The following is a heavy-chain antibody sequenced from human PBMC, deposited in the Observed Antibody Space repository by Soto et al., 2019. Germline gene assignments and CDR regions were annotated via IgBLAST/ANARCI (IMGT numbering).Heavy chain of an antibody. D-gene: IGHD6-13*01. Sequence: GESLKISCKGSGYSFTSYWIGWVRQMPGKGLEWMGIIYPGDSDTRYSPSFQGQVTISADKSISTAYLQWSSLKASDTAMYYCASSNKIIAAAIDYWGQGTLVTVSS. CDR3: ASSNKIIAAAIDY. V-gene: IGHV5-51*01. J-gene: IGHJ4*02. CDR1: GYSFTSYW. CDR2: IYPGDSDT.